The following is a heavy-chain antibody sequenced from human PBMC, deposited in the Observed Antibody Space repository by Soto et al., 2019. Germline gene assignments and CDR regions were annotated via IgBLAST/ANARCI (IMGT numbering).Heavy chain of an antibody. D-gene: IGHD1-26*01. CDR3: AKEGGGATISFDY. V-gene: IGHV3-23*01. J-gene: IGHJ4*02. CDR2: ISGSGGST. CDR1: VFTFISYA. Sequence: PGRSLRLSCAYSVFTFISYAMSWVRQAPGKGLEWVSAISGSGGSTYYADSVKGRFTISRDNSKNTLYLQMNSLRAEDTAVYYCAKEGGGATISFDYWGQGTLVTVSS.